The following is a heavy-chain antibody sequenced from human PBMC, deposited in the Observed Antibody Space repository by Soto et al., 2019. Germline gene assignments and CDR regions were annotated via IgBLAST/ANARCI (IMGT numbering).Heavy chain of an antibody. Sequence: GSLRLSCVASGFTFSRFGIHWVRQAPGKGLEWVGVISSDGKTKYYADSVEGRFTISRDNSKNTLYLQMDSLRPEDTAVYYCAKEVAVAGDLDYWGHGTLVTVSS. CDR2: ISSDGKTK. V-gene: IGHV3-30*18. J-gene: IGHJ4*01. D-gene: IGHD6-19*01. CDR3: AKEVAVAGDLDY. CDR1: GFTFSRFG.